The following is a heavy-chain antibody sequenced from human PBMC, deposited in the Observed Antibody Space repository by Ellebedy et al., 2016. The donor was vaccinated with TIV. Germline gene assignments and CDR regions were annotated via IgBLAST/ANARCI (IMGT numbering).Heavy chain of an antibody. D-gene: IGHD3-22*01. Sequence: GGSLRLXXVGSGFTFTNYNMNWVRQAPGKGLEWVSAFSTDRPYTYYADSVKGRFTISRDNSKNSLYLQMDSLRVDDTAVYFCASSHSGFLDWGQGILVTVSS. CDR3: ASSHSGFLD. CDR1: GFTFTNYN. V-gene: IGHV3-21*04. J-gene: IGHJ1*01. CDR2: FSTDRPYT.